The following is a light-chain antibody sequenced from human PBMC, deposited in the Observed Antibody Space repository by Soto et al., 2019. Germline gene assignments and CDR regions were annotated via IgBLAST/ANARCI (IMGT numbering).Light chain of an antibody. Sequence: QSALTQPASVSGSPGQSITISCTGTSSDVGSYNLVSWYQQHPGKAPKLMIYEVSKRPSGVSNRFSGSKSGNTASLTISGLQGEDEADYFCCSYAGSSIVVFGGGTKLTVI. J-gene: IGLJ2*01. CDR3: CSYAGSSIVV. CDR1: SSDVGSYNL. CDR2: EVS. V-gene: IGLV2-23*02.